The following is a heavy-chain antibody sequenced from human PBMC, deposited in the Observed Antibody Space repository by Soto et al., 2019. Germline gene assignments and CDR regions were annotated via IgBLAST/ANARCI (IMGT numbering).Heavy chain of an antibody. Sequence: PSETLSLTCTVSGGSISSGGYYWSWIRQHPGKGLEWIGYIYYSGSTYYNPSLRSRVTISVDTSKNQFSLKLSSVTAADTAVYYFARVRAARRYYYYYMDVWGKGTTVTVS. CDR3: ARVRAARRYYYYYMDV. J-gene: IGHJ6*03. V-gene: IGHV4-31*03. CDR2: IYYSGST. CDR1: GGSISSGGYY. D-gene: IGHD6-6*01.